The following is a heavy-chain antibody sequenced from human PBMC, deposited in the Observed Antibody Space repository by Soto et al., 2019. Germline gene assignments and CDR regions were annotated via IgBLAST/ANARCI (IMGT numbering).Heavy chain of an antibody. CDR3: ARVGGGYYLYKWFDP. CDR2: IYYIGSP. V-gene: IGHV4-59*01. J-gene: IGHJ5*02. D-gene: IGHD3-22*01. CDR1: GGSIRSNY. Sequence: TLSLTCTVSGGSIRSNYWSWIRQSPGKGLEWIGYIYYIGSPNYNPSLRSRVSISLDTSKNQLSLKLSSVTAADTAVYYCARVGGGYYLYKWFDPWGQGTLVTVSS.